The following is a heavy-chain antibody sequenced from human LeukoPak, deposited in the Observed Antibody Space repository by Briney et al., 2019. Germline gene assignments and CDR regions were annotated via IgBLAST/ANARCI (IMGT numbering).Heavy chain of an antibody. CDR2: IYTSGST. CDR3: ARELIGILSGYSYNDY. D-gene: IGHD5-18*01. V-gene: IGHV4-61*02. CDR1: GGSISSGSYY. J-gene: IGHJ4*02. Sequence: SETLSLTCTVSGGSISSGSYYWSWIRQPAGKGLEWIGRIYTSGSTNYNPSLKGRVTISVDTSKNQFSLKLGSVTAADTAVYYCARELIGILSGYSYNDYWGQGTLVTVSS.